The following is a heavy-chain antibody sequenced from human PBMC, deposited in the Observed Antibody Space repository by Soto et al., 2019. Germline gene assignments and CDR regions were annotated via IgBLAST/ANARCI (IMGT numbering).Heavy chain of an antibody. CDR3: ARSYGVMLMYNWFDP. Sequence: SETLSLTCTVSGGSISSYYWSWIRQPPGKGLEWIGYIYYSGSTNYNPSLKSRGTISVDTSKNQFSLKLSSVTAADMAVFYFARSYGVMLMYNWFDPWGQGTLVTVSS. J-gene: IGHJ5*02. CDR2: IYYSGST. D-gene: IGHD4-17*01. CDR1: GGSISSYY. V-gene: IGHV4-59*01.